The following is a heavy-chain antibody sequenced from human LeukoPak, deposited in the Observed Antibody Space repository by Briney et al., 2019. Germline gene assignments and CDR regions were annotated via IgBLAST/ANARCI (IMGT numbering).Heavy chain of an antibody. J-gene: IGHJ4*02. CDR3: ARARGPGMATILFDY. Sequence: GGSLRLSCAASGFTFSSYTMNWVRQAPGKGLEWVSYISISSSIIYYADSVKGRFTISRDNAKNSLYLQMNSLRAEDTAVYYCARARGPGMATILFDYWGQGTLVTVSS. D-gene: IGHD5-24*01. CDR1: GFTFSSYT. CDR2: ISISSSII. V-gene: IGHV3-48*01.